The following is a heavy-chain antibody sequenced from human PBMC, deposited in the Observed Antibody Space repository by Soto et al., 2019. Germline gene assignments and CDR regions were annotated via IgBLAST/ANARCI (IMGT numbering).Heavy chain of an antibody. CDR3: ARDLLYDSSGYYFLDVFDI. V-gene: IGHV1-46*01. CDR2: INPSGGST. CDR1: GYTFTSYY. Sequence: GASVKVSCKASGYTFTSYYMHWVRQAPGQGLEWMGIINPSGGSTSYAQKFQGRVTMTRDTSTSTVYMELSSLRSEDTAVYYCARDLLYDSSGYYFLDVFDIWGQGTMVTVSS. D-gene: IGHD3-22*01. J-gene: IGHJ3*02.